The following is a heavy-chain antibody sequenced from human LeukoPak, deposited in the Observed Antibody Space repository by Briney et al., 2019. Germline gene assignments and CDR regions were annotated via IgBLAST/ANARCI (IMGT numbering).Heavy chain of an antibody. Sequence: SVKVSCKASGFTFTSSAMQWVRQARGQRLEWIGWIVVGSGNTNYAQKFQEGVTITRDMSTSTAYMELTSLRSEDTAVYYCAADLNYYDSSGSGDYWGQGTLVTVSS. CDR3: AADLNYYDSSGSGDY. CDR2: IVVGSGNT. V-gene: IGHV1-58*02. D-gene: IGHD3-22*01. J-gene: IGHJ4*02. CDR1: GFTFTSSA.